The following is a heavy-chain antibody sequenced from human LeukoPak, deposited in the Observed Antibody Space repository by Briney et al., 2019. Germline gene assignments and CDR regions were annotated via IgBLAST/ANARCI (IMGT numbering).Heavy chain of an antibody. J-gene: IGHJ3*02. CDR3: AKDPKSSYGPI. CDR1: GFTFSSYE. CDR2: ISNSGSST. V-gene: IGHV3-23*01. Sequence: GSLRLSCAASGFTFSSYEMNWVRQTPGKGLEWVSGISNSGSSTYYADSVKGRFTISRDNSKNTLYLQMNSLRPEDTAVYYCAKDPKSSYGPIWGQGTMVTVSS. D-gene: IGHD5-18*01.